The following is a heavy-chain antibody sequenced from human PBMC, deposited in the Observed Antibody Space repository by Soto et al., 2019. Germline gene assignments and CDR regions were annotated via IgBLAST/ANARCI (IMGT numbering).Heavy chain of an antibody. CDR3: AKVSAVR. V-gene: IGHV3-30*18. Sequence: QVQLVESGGGVVQPGRSLRLSCAASGFTFSRYGMHWVRQAPGKGLEWVAVISYDGSNKYYADSVKGRFTISRDNSKNTLYLQMNSLRAEDTAVYYCAKVSAVRWGQGTLVTVSS. CDR2: ISYDGSNK. CDR1: GFTFSRYG. D-gene: IGHD6-25*01. J-gene: IGHJ4*02.